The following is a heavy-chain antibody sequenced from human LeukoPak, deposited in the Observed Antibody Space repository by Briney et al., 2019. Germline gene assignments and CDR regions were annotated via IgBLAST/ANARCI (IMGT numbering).Heavy chain of an antibody. D-gene: IGHD6-13*01. CDR3: ARDGRGAAAPDDPLDL. Sequence: AAVKVSCKASGYTFSKHDFNGMRQATGQGGEGMGWMNPNSGATGYAQKFHGRLTMTRDPSLPTAYMELSRLTSEDTAVYYCARDGRGAAAPDDPLDLWGQGTTVTVSS. V-gene: IGHV1-8*01. J-gene: IGHJ3*01. CDR2: MNPNSGAT. CDR1: GYTFSKHD.